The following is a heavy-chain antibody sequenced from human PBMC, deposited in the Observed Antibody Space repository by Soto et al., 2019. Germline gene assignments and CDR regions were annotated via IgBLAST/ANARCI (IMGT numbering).Heavy chain of an antibody. CDR3: AKDRDGAAAGPTNFYGMAV. D-gene: IGHD6-13*01. V-gene: IGHV3-23*01. Sequence: GGARRLPWAASGFTFSSYAMSGGRQAPGKGLEWVSVISGSGDSTYYADSVRGRFTISRDNSKNTLYLQMNSLRAEDTAVYYCAKDRDGAAAGPTNFYGMAVWGQGTTVPGSS. J-gene: IGHJ6*02. CDR2: ISGSGDST. CDR1: GFTFSSYA.